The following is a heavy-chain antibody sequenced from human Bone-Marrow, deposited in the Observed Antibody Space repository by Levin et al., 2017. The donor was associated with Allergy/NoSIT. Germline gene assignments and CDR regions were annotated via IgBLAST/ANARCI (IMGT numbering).Heavy chain of an antibody. CDR2: TSSDETEK. CDR1: GFTFSSFG. V-gene: IGHV3-30*18. J-gene: IGHJ4*02. D-gene: IGHD3-16*01. Sequence: GGSLRLSCAASGFTFSSFGMHWVRQAPGKGLEWVAVTSSDETEKNYVDSVKGRFTISRDNSENTLYLQMNSLRPEDTAVYYCAKGHDYLRGPFDYWGQGTLVTVSS. CDR3: AKGHDYLRGPFDY.